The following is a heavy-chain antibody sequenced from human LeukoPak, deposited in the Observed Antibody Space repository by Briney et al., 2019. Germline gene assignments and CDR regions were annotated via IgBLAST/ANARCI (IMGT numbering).Heavy chain of an antibody. V-gene: IGHV1-69*04. CDR1: GGTFSSYA. CDR2: IIPILGIA. Sequence: SVKVSCKASGGTFSSYAISWVRQAPGQGLEWMGRIIPILGIANYAQKFQGRVTITADKSTSTAYMELSSLRSEDTAVYYCARDPRIVVVTAGRFDPWGQGTLVTVSS. CDR3: ARDPRIVVVTAGRFDP. J-gene: IGHJ5*02. D-gene: IGHD2-21*02.